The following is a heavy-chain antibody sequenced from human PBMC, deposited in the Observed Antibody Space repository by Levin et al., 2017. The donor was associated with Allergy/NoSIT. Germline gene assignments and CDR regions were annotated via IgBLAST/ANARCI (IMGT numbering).Heavy chain of an antibody. Sequence: GESLKISCTGSGFTFGDYAMSWVRQAPGKGLEWVGFIRNKAHGGTTEYAASVKGRLTISRDDSKSIAYLQMNSQKTEDTAVYFCARGGPPNYDYNWGSYRDGYSDYWGQGTLVTVSS. V-gene: IGHV3-49*04. CDR2: IRNKAHGGTT. CDR1: GFTFGDYA. J-gene: IGHJ4*02. CDR3: ARGGPPNYDYNWGSYRDGYSDY. D-gene: IGHD3-16*02.